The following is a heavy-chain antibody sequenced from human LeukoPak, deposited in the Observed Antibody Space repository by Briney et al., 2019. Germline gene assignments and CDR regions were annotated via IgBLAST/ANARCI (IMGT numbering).Heavy chain of an antibody. CDR1: GFTFSSYA. D-gene: IGHD6-13*01. CDR2: ISGSGDYT. CDR3: AKGPLEGYSNSWRGDY. Sequence: GGSLRLSCVVSGFTFSSYAMGWVRQAPGKGLEWVSAISGSGDYTYYADSVKGRFTISRDNSKNTLYLQMDSLRAEDTAIYYCAKGPLEGYSNSWRGDYWGQGTLVTVSS. J-gene: IGHJ4*02. V-gene: IGHV3-23*01.